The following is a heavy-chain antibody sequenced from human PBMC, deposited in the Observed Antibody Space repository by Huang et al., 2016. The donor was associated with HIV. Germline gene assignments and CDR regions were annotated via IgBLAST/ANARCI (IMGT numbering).Heavy chain of an antibody. V-gene: IGHV5-51*01. Sequence: EVQLVQSGAGVKKPGESLKISCQGSGYSFNTYWMSWVRQMPGKGPEWKGIICRSDSDTRCSPSFQGQVTISADKSIDTDYLQWRSLKASDTAMYYCARKFSSTWYRAFDLWGQGTMVTVSS. CDR3: ARKFSSTWYRAFDL. CDR2: ICRSDSDT. CDR1: GYSFNTYW. D-gene: IGHD6-13*01. J-gene: IGHJ3*01.